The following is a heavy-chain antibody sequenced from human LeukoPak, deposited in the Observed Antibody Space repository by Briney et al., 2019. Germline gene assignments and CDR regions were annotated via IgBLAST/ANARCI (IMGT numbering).Heavy chain of an antibody. J-gene: IGHJ3*02. D-gene: IGHD2-15*01. CDR1: GGSISSGGYY. V-gene: IGHV4-31*03. CDR2: IYYSGRT. CDR3: ARDCSGGSCYSGDAFDI. Sequence: PSETLSLTCTVSGGSISSGGYYWSWIRQHPGKGLDWIGYIYYSGRTYYNPSLKSRVTISVDTSKNQFSLKLSSVTAADTAVYYCARDCSGGSCYSGDAFDIWGQGTMVTVSS.